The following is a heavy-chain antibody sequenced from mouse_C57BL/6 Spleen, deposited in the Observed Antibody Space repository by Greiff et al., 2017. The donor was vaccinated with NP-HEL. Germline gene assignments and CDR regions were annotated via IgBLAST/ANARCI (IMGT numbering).Heavy chain of an antibody. D-gene: IGHD2-4*01. V-gene: IGHV1-50*01. CDR1: GYTFTSYW. CDR3: ARYDYHFDY. CDR2: IDPSDSYT. J-gene: IGHJ2*01. Sequence: KQPGAELVKPGASVKLSCKASGYTFTSYWMQWVKQRPGQGLEWIGEIDPSDSYTNYNQKFKGKATLTVDTSSSTAYMQLSSLTSEDSAVYYCARYDYHFDYWGQGTTLTVSS.